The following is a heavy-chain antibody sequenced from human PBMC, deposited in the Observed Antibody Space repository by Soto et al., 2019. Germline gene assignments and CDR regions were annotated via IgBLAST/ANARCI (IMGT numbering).Heavy chain of an antibody. D-gene: IGHD2-15*01. V-gene: IGHV4-31*03. J-gene: IGHJ4*02. CDR3: ARDQGGGNGIDY. Sequence: TSETLSLTCTVSGGSISSGGYYWSWIRQHPGKDLEWIGYIYYSGSTYYNPSLKSRVTISVGTSRNQFSLKLSSVTAADTAVYYCARDQGGGNGIDYWGQGTLVTVSS. CDR1: GGSISSGGYY. CDR2: IYYSGST.